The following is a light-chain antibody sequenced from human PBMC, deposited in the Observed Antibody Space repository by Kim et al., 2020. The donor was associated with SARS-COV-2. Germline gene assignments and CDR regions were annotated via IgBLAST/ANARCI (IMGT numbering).Light chain of an antibody. CDR3: FLFYSGARV. CDR2: DTG. Sequence: PWGTVTQTGGPGTGAGAGGQYPYWFQQKPGQAPRTLIYDTGNRHSWTPARFSGSLLGGKAALTLSGAQPEDEAEYYCFLFYSGARVFGGGTQLTVL. V-gene: IGLV7-46*01. CDR1: TGAGAGGQY. J-gene: IGLJ2*01.